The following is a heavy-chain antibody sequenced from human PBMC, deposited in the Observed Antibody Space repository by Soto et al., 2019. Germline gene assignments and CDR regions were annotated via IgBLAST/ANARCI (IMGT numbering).Heavy chain of an antibody. CDR1: GGSISSSNW. CDR2: IYHSGST. J-gene: IGHJ3*02. V-gene: IGHV4-4*02. Sequence: SETLSLTCAVSGGSISSSNWWSWVRQPPGKGLEWIGEIYHSGSTNYNPSLKSRVTISVDKSKNQFSLKLSSVTAADTAVYYCARADSSGWLDAFDIWGQGTMVTVSS. CDR3: ARADSSGWLDAFDI. D-gene: IGHD6-19*01.